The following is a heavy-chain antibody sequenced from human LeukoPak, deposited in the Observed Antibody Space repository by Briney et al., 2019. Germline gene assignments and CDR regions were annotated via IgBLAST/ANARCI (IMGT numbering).Heavy chain of an antibody. V-gene: IGHV3-23*01. CDR2: ISGSGGST. J-gene: IGHJ4*02. CDR3: AKAMGSGYSYGSGYDY. D-gene: IGHD5-18*01. Sequence: PGGSLRLSCAASGFTFSSYAMSWVRQAPGKGLEWVSAISGSGGSTYYADSVKGRFTISRDNSKNTLYLQMNSLRAEDTAVYYCAKAMGSGYSYGSGYDYWGQGTLVTVSS. CDR1: GFTFSSYA.